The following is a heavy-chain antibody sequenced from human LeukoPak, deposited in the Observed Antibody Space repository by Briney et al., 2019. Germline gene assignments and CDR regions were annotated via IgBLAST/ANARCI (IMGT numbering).Heavy chain of an antibody. CDR1: GYIFTRYW. D-gene: IGHD3-22*01. CDR2: IYPGDSNI. V-gene: IGHV5-51*01. Sequence: GESLKISCKGSGYIFTRYWIGWVRQMPGRGLEWMGIIYPGDSNIRYSPSFQGQVSISADKSISTAYLQWSSLQASDTAMYYCARHRDSSGFPAALDLWGQGTLVTVSS. J-gene: IGHJ3*01. CDR3: ARHRDSSGFPAALDL.